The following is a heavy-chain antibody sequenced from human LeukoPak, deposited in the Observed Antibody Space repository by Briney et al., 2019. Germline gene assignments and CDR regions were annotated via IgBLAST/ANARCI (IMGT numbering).Heavy chain of an antibody. CDR1: GGSISSSSYY. V-gene: IGHV4-39*07. Sequence: PSETLSLTCTVSGGSISSSSYYWGWIRQPPGKGLEWIGSIYYSGSTYYNPSLKSRVTISVDTSKNQFSLKLSSVTAADTAVYYCARDPPVDSSSPLWAFDIWGQGTMVTVSS. J-gene: IGHJ3*02. CDR3: ARDPPVDSSSPLWAFDI. CDR2: IYYSGST. D-gene: IGHD6-6*01.